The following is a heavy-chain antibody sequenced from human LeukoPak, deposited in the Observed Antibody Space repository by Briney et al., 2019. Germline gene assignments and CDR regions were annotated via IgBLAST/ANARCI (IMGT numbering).Heavy chain of an antibody. CDR2: IYTSGST. CDR3: ARDLSSSKPYINWFDP. V-gene: IGHV4-4*07. Sequence: SETLSLTCTVSGGSISSYYWSWIRQPAGKGLEWIGRIYTSGSTNYNPSLKSRVTMSVDTSKNQFSLKLSSVIAADTAVYYCARDLSSSKPYINWFDPWGQGTLVTVSS. CDR1: GGSISSYY. D-gene: IGHD6-6*01. J-gene: IGHJ5*02.